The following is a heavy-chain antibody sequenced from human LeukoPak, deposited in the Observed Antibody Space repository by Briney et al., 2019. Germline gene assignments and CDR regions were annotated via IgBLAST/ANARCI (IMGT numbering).Heavy chain of an antibody. CDR1: GFTFSDYY. Sequence: GGSLRLSCAASGFTFSDYYMTWIRQAPGKGLEWISYISSSGNTISYADSVKGRFTISRDNAKNSLSLQMNSLRVEDTAVYYCARVRGKVDPWGLGTLVTVSS. CDR3: ARVRGKVDP. CDR2: ISSSGNTI. V-gene: IGHV3-11*01. J-gene: IGHJ5*02.